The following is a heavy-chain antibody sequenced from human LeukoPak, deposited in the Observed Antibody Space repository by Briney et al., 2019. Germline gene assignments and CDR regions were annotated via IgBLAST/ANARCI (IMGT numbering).Heavy chain of an antibody. CDR2: MNPNSGNT. Sequence: GASVKVSCKASGYTFTSYDINWVRQATGQGLEWMGWMNPNSGNTGYAQKFQGRVIITRNTSISTAYMELSSLRSEDTAVYYCARVPSARANRFNHWFDPWGQGTLVTVSS. CDR3: ARVPSARANRFNHWFDP. CDR1: GYTFTSYD. D-gene: IGHD1-14*01. J-gene: IGHJ5*02. V-gene: IGHV1-8*03.